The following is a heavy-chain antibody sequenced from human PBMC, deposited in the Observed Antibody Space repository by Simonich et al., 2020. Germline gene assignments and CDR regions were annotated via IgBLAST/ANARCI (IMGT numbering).Heavy chain of an antibody. J-gene: IGHJ4*02. CDR1: GFIFSSYS. D-gene: IGHD1-1*01. Sequence: EVQLVESGGGLVKPGGSLRLSCAASGFIFSSYSMNWVRQAPGRGREWVSSISCSSSYIYDADSVKGRFTISRYNAKNSLYLQMNSRRAEDTAVYYCARANERDYWGQGTLVTVSS. CDR2: ISCSSSYI. CDR3: ARANERDY. V-gene: IGHV3-21*01.